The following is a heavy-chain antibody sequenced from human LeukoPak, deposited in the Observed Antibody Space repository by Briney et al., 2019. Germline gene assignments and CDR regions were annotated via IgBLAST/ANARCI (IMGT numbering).Heavy chain of an antibody. CDR2: IYYSGST. Sequence: SETLSLTCSVSGGSISSSSYHWGWIRQPPGKGLEWIGSIYYSGSTYYNPSLKSRVTISVDTSKNQFSLRLSSVTAADTAVYYCARQHIAAAGQADDYWGQGTLVTVSS. CDR3: ARQHIAAAGQADDY. J-gene: IGHJ4*02. D-gene: IGHD6-13*01. CDR1: GGSISSSSYH. V-gene: IGHV4-39*01.